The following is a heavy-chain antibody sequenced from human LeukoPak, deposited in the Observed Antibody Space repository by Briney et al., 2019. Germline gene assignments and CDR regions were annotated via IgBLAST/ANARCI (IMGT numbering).Heavy chain of an antibody. CDR3: ARARGAVAGPYYFDY. J-gene: IGHJ4*02. Sequence: SQTLSLTCTVSGGSISSGSYYWSWIRQPAGKGLEWIGRIYTSGSTNYNPSLKSRVTISVDTSKNQFSLKLSSVTAADTAVYYCARARGAVAGPYYFDYWGQGTLVTVSS. CDR2: IYTSGST. CDR1: GGSISSGSYY. V-gene: IGHV4-61*02. D-gene: IGHD6-19*01.